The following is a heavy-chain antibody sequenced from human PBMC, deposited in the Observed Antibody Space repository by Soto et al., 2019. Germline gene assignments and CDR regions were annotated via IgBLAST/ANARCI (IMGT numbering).Heavy chain of an antibody. V-gene: IGHV4-59*01. J-gene: IGHJ5*02. CDR2: IYYSGST. Sequence: SETLSLTCTASGGSISSYYWSWIRQPPGKGLEWIGYIYYSGSTNYNPSLKSRVTISVDTSKNQFSLKLSSVTAADTAVYYCARTYYYDSSGYFSWFDPWGQGTLVTVSS. CDR3: ARTYYYDSSGYFSWFDP. D-gene: IGHD3-22*01. CDR1: GGSISSYY.